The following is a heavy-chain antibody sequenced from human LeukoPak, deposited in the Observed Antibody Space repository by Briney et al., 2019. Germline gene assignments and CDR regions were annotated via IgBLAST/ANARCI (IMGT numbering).Heavy chain of an antibody. CDR2: FSGTSSN. CDR1: GFTFSSYA. CDR3: AKLKQWQPQRYFFEY. V-gene: IGHV3-23*01. D-gene: IGHD6-19*01. Sequence: PGGSLRLSCAASGFTFSSYAMSWVRQAPGKGLEWVSTFSGTSSNSYADAVKGRVTISRDNSKNTLCLQLNSLRAEDTAVYYCAKLKQWQPQRYFFEYWGQGALVT. J-gene: IGHJ4*02.